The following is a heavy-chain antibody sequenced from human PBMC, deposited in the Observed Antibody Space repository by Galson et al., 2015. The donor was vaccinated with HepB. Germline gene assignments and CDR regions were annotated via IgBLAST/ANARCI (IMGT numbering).Heavy chain of an antibody. D-gene: IGHD6-13*01. J-gene: IGHJ6*02. CDR3: AKDGAYSSSWYREYYYYYGMDG. Sequence: SLRLSCAASGFTFGNYALHWVRQAPGKGLEWVTVISYDAINKNYTDSVKGRFTISRDNSKNTLYLQMNSLRAEDTAVYYCAKDGAYSSSWYREYYYYYGMDGWGQGTTVTVSS. V-gene: IGHV3-30*04. CDR1: GFTFGNYA. CDR2: ISYDAINK.